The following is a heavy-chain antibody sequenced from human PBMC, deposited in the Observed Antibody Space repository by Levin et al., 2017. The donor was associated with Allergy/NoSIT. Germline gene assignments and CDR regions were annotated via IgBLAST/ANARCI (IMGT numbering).Heavy chain of an antibody. CDR1: GFAFRKYW. CDR3: ARDLSPDTTTGKDAFDI. Sequence: RGESLKISCAASGFAFRKYWMTWVRQATGKGLEWVANINQDGSRRNYADSVKGRFTISRDNAKNSVFLQMNSLRVEDTGVYYCARDLSPDTTTGKDAFDIWGQGRMVTASS. V-gene: IGHV3-7*04. J-gene: IGHJ3*02. CDR2: INQDGSRR. D-gene: IGHD1-1*01.